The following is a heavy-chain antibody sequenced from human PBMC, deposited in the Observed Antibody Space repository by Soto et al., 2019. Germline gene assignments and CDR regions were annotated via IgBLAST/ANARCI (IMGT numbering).Heavy chain of an antibody. V-gene: IGHV4-34*01. Sequence: PSETLSLTCAVYGGSFSGYYWSWIRQPPGKGLEWIGEINHSGSTNYNPPLKSRVTISVDTSKNQFSLKLSSVTAADTAVYYCARDPYYDYVWGSYRPYYYYGMDVWGQGTTVTAP. D-gene: IGHD3-16*02. CDR2: INHSGST. J-gene: IGHJ6*02. CDR1: GGSFSGYY. CDR3: ARDPYYDYVWGSYRPYYYYGMDV.